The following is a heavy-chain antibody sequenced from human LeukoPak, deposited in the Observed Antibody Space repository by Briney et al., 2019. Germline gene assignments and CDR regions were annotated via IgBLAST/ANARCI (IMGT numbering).Heavy chain of an antibody. CDR3: ARVTGSFYYYYYMDV. J-gene: IGHJ6*03. V-gene: IGHV4-59*12. CDR2: ISYSGST. CDR1: GGSISSYY. Sequence: KPSETLSLTCTVSGGSISSYYWSWIRQPPGKGLEWIGSISYSGSTYYNPSLKSRVTISLDTSKNQFSLKLTSVTAADTAVHYCARVTGSFYYYYYMDVWGKGTTVTVSS. D-gene: IGHD3-10*01.